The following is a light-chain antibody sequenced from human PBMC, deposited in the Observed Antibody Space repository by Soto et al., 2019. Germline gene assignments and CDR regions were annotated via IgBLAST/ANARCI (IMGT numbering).Light chain of an antibody. Sequence: QSALTQPASVSGSPGQSVTISCTGTSSDVGDYNYVSWYQQHPGKAPKLIIYDVSNRPSGVSNRFSGSKSGNTASLTISGLQAEDEADYFCSSYASGSTRVFGGGTKLTVL. V-gene: IGLV2-14*01. J-gene: IGLJ3*02. CDR2: DVS. CDR3: SSYASGSTRV. CDR1: SSDVGDYNY.